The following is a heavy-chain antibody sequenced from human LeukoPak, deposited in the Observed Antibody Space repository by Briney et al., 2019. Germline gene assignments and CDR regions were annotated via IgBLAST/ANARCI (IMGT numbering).Heavy chain of an antibody. CDR2: IWYDGSNK. D-gene: IGHD5-18*01. Sequence: PGGSLRLSCAASGFTFSSYGMHWVRQAPGKGLEWVAVIWYDGSNKYYADSVKGRFTISRDNSKNTLYLQMNSLRAEDTAVYYCAKLADSYGSYFDYWGQGTLVTVSS. V-gene: IGHV3-30*02. CDR1: GFTFSSYG. CDR3: AKLADSYGSYFDY. J-gene: IGHJ4*02.